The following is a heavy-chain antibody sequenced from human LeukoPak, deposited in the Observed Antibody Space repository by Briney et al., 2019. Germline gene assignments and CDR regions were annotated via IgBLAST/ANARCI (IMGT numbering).Heavy chain of an antibody. D-gene: IGHD3-10*01. CDR2: ISSSSSYI. CDR3: ARDPFVLWFGELST. V-gene: IGHV3-21*01. J-gene: IGHJ5*02. CDR1: GFTFSSYS. Sequence: GGSLRLSCAASGFTFSSYSMNWVRQAPGKGLEWVSSISSSSSYIYYADSVKGRFTISRDNSKNTLYLQMNSLRVEDTAVYYCARDPFVLWFGELSTWGQGTLVTVSS.